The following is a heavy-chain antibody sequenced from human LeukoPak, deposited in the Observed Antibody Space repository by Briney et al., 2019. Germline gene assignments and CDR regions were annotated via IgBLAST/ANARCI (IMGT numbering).Heavy chain of an antibody. D-gene: IGHD3-10*01. V-gene: IGHV1-69*13. J-gene: IGHJ6*03. CDR1: GGTFSSYA. Sequence: SVKVSCKASGGTFSSYAISWVRQAPGQELEWMGGIIPIFGTANYAQKFQGRVTITADESTSTAYMELSSLRSEDTAVYYCASMRLVRGVIPYYYYMDVWGKGTTVTISS. CDR2: IIPIFGTA. CDR3: ASMRLVRGVIPYYYYMDV.